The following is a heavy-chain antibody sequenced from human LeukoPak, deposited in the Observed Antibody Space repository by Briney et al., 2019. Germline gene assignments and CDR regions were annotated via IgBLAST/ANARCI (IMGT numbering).Heavy chain of an antibody. CDR3: ARLGGYSYGTPDYFDY. Sequence: GGSLRLSCAASGFTFSSYSMNWVRQAPGKGLEWVSSISSSSSYIYYADSVKGRFTISRDNAKNSLYLQMNSLRAEDTAVYYCARLGGYSYGTPDYFDYWGQGTLVTVSS. J-gene: IGHJ4*02. D-gene: IGHD5-18*01. CDR1: GFTFSSYS. V-gene: IGHV3-21*01. CDR2: ISSSSSYI.